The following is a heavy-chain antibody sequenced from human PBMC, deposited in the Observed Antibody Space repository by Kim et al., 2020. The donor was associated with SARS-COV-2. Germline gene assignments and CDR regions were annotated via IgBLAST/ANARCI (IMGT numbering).Heavy chain of an antibody. V-gene: IGHV7-4-1*02. J-gene: IGHJ5*02. Sequence: SVKVSCKASGYTFTSYAMNWVRQAPGQGLEWMGWINTNTGNPTYAQGFTGRFVFSLDTSVSTAYLQISSLKAEDTAVYYCARGDYDFWSGYYIPNWFDPWGQGTLVTVSS. CDR2: INTNTGNP. CDR1: GYTFTSYA. D-gene: IGHD3-3*01. CDR3: ARGDYDFWSGYYIPNWFDP.